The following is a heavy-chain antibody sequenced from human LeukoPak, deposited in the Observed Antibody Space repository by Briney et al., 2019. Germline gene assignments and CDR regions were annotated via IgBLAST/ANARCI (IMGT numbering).Heavy chain of an antibody. CDR1: GFTFSSYG. CDR2: ISGDGGST. CDR3: GPFDY. V-gene: IGHV3-43*02. Sequence: GGSLRLSCAASGFTFSSYGMHWVRQAPGKGLEWVSLISGDGGSTYYADSVKGRFTISRDNSKNSLYLQMNSLRTEDTALYYCGPFDYWGQGTLVTVSS. J-gene: IGHJ4*02.